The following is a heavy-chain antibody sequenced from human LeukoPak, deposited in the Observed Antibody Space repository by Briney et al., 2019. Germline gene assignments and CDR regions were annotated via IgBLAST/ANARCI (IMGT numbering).Heavy chain of an antibody. Sequence: GGSLRLSCAASGFTFSSYEMNWVRQAPGKGLEWVSYISSSDSTIYYADSVKGRFTISRDNAKNSLYLQMNSLRAGDTAVYYCARDNLDFFDYWGQGTLVTVSS. CDR2: ISSSDSTI. V-gene: IGHV3-48*03. CDR3: ARDNLDFFDY. CDR1: GFTFSSYE. J-gene: IGHJ4*02.